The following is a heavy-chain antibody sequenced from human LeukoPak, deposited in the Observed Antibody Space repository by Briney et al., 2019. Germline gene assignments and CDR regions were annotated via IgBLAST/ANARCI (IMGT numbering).Heavy chain of an antibody. D-gene: IGHD2-2*01. J-gene: IGHJ6*02. CDR2: ISAYNGNT. V-gene: IGHV1-18*01. CDR3: ARDKGCSSTSCASRVYYYGMDV. CDR1: GYTFTSYG. Sequence: ASVKVSCKASGYTFTSYGISWVRQAPGQGLEWMGWISAYNGNTNYAQKLQGRVTMTTDTSTSTAYMELRSLRSDDTAVYYCARDKGCSSTSCASRVYYYGMDVWGQGTTVTVSS.